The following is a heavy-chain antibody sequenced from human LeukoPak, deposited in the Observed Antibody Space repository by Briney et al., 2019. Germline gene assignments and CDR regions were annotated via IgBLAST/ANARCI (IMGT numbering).Heavy chain of an antibody. CDR2: IYSGGST. D-gene: IGHD2-2*01. V-gene: IGHV3-66*01. Sequence: GGSLRLSCAASGFAVSSNYMSWVRQAPGKGLGWVVVIYSGGSTNYADSVKGRFTISRDNSKNTLYLQMNSLRVEDTAVYYCATPVPHGSDPSLYYYYMDVWGRGTTVTISS. J-gene: IGHJ6*03. CDR1: GFAVSSNY. CDR3: ATPVPHGSDPSLYYYYMDV.